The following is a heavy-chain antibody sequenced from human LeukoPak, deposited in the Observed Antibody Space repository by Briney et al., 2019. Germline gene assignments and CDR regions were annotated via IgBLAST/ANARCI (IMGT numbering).Heavy chain of an antibody. V-gene: IGHV3-23*01. CDR3: ATLGVNTVTLPPDVN. J-gene: IGHJ4*02. CDR1: GFTFSNYA. CDR2: IRYSGRTT. D-gene: IGHD4-17*01. Sequence: GGSLRLSCATSGFTFSNYAMSWVRQAPGKGLEWLAAIRYSGRTTYYADSVEGRFTISSDNSKNALYLQMNNLRAEDTAVYYCATLGVNTVTLPPDVNWGQGTLVTVSS.